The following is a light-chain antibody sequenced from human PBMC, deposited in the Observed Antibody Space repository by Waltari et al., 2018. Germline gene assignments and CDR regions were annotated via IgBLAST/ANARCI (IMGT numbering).Light chain of an antibody. CDR3: QQYDSSPNT. CDR1: HSVSSSY. J-gene: IGKJ2*01. CDR2: GAS. Sequence: EIVLTQSPGTLSLSPGERATLSCRASHSVSSSYLAWYQQNPGQAPRLLIYGASSRATGIPDRFSGSGSGTDFTLTISRLESEDFAVYYCQQYDSSPNTCGQGTKLEIK. V-gene: IGKV3-20*01.